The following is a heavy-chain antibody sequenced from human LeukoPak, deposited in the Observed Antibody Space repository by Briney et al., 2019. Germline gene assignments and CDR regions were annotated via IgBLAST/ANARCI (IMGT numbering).Heavy chain of an antibody. CDR3: ARVLATVTNTWFDP. CDR1: GGTFSSYA. Sequence: SVRVSCKASGGTFSSYAISWVRQAPGQGLEWMGRIIPILGIANYAQKFQGRVTITADKSTSTAYMELSSLRSEDTAVYYCARVLATVTNTWFDPWGQGTLVTVSP. CDR2: IIPILGIA. V-gene: IGHV1-69*04. D-gene: IGHD4-17*01. J-gene: IGHJ5*02.